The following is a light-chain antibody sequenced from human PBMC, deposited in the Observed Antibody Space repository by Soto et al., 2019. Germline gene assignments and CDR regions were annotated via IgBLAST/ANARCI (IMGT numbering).Light chain of an antibody. CDR1: QSVSSN. Sequence: EIVMTQSPATLSVSPGERATLSCRASQSVSSNLAWYQQKPGQAPRLLIYGASTRATGIPARFSGSGSGTEFTLTISSLQSEDFAVYYCQQYNNWPPWTFGKGTKVDXK. CDR2: GAS. J-gene: IGKJ1*01. CDR3: QQYNNWPPWT. V-gene: IGKV3-15*01.